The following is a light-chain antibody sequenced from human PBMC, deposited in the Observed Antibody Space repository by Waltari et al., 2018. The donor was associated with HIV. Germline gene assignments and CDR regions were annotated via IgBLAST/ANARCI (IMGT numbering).Light chain of an antibody. CDR1: SSNTGSNT. CDR3: ATWDDSLNGRV. CDR2: SNY. V-gene: IGLV1-44*01. J-gene: IGLJ3*02. Sequence: QSVLTQPPSASGTPGQRVTIPCSGSSSNTGSNTVNWYQQLPGTAPKLLIYSNYHRPSGVPDRFSGSKSGTTASLAISGLQSEDEADYYCATWDDSLNGRVFGGGTKLTDL.